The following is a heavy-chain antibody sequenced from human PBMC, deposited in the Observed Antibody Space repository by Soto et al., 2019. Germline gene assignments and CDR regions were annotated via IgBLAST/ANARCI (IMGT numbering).Heavy chain of an antibody. J-gene: IGHJ5*02. Sequence: PGGSLRLSCTTSGFSFGDYAMTWVRQAPGKGLEWVGFIRNPGYGGTTEYATSAKGRFIISRDDSMSSAYLQLNSLKVDDSAVYYCVRGSFGYYGPWGQGTLVTVSS. CDR2: IRNPGYGGTT. CDR1: GFSFGDYA. D-gene: IGHD3-3*01. V-gene: IGHV3-49*04. CDR3: VRGSFGYYGP.